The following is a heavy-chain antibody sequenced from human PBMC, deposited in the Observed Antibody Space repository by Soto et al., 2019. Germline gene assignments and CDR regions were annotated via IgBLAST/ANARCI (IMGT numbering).Heavy chain of an antibody. D-gene: IGHD3-10*01. J-gene: IGHJ4*02. Sequence: QITLKESGPALVNPTQTLTLTCTFSGFSLSPSGVAVAWIRQPPGKALEWLALIYWNGIERYSPSLKSRLTITKDTSKNQVVLTVTNMDPVDTATYFCAHGDPVDFHYWCQGTLVTVSP. CDR2: IYWNGIE. CDR3: AHGDPVDFHY. CDR1: GFSLSPSGVA. V-gene: IGHV2-5*01.